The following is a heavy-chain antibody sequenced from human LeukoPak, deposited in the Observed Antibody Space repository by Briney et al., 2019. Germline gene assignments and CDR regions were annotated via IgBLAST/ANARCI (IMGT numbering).Heavy chain of an antibody. CDR3: ARMVYASNWFDP. V-gene: IGHV4-31*03. CDR2: IYYSGST. Sequence: SETLSLTCTVSGGSISSGGYYWSWIRQHPGKGLEWIGYIYYSGSTYYNPSLKSRVTISVDTSKNQFSPKLSSVTAADTAVYYCARMVYASNWFDPWGQGTLVTVSS. D-gene: IGHD2-8*01. CDR1: GGSISSGGYY. J-gene: IGHJ5*02.